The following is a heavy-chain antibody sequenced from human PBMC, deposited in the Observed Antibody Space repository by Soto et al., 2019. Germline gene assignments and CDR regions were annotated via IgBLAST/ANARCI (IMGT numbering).Heavy chain of an antibody. CDR3: ARGIILTYYYYYYMDV. CDR1: GYTFTSYA. V-gene: IGHV1-3*01. J-gene: IGHJ6*03. Sequence: ASVKVSCKASGYTFTSYAMHWVRQAPGQRLEWMGWINAGNGNTKYSQKFQGRVTITRDTSASTAYMELGSLRSEDTAVYYCARGIILTYYYYYYMDVWGKGTTVTVSS. D-gene: IGHD3-16*01. CDR2: INAGNGNT.